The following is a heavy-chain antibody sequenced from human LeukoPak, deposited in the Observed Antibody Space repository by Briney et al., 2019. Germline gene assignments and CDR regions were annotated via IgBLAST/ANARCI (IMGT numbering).Heavy chain of an antibody. CDR3: AKDLNGKSMYYFDY. Sequence: KPGGSLRLSCAASGFTFSDYYMSWIRQAPGKGLEWVSYISSSGSTIYYADSVKGRFTISRDNSKNTLYLQMNSLRAEDTAVYYCAKDLNGKSMYYFDYWGQGTLVTVSS. V-gene: IGHV3-11*01. CDR1: GFTFSDYY. CDR2: ISSSGSTI. J-gene: IGHJ4*02.